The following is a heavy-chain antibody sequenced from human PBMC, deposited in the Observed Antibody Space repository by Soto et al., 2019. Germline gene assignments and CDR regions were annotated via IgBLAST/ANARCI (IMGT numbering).Heavy chain of an antibody. CDR3: AKEIGQQQLVYYYGIDV. V-gene: IGHV3-43*01. CDR1: GFTFDDYT. D-gene: IGHD6-13*01. CDR2: ISWDGGST. Sequence: PGGSLRLSCAASGFTFDDYTMHWVRQAPGKGPEWVSLISWDGGSTYYADSVKGRFTISRDNSKNSLYLQMNSLRTEDTALYYCAKEIGQQQLVYYYGIDVWGQGTPVTVSS. J-gene: IGHJ6*02.